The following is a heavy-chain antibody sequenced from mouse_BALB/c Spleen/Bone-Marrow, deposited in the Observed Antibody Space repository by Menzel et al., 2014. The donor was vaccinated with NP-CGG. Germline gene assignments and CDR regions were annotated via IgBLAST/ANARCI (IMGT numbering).Heavy chain of an antibody. Sequence: VQLQQSGAELARPGASVKMSCKASGYTFTSYTIQWVKQRPGQGLEWIGYINPSSGYTDYNQKFKDKTTLTADKSSNTAYMQLTSLTSEDSAVYSCAREARTGAWFTYWGDGTLVTVSA. J-gene: IGHJ3*01. CDR2: INPSSGYT. V-gene: IGHV1-4*02. CDR1: GYTFTSYT. CDR3: AREARTGAWFTY. D-gene: IGHD4-1*01.